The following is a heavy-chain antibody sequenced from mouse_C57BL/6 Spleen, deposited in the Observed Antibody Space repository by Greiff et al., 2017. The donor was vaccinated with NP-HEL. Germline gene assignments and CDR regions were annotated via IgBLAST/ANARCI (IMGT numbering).Heavy chain of an antibody. CDR3: TTASPVGDY. D-gene: IGHD1-1*01. V-gene: IGHV14-4*01. CDR2: IDPENGDT. J-gene: IGHJ2*01. Sequence: DVKLQESGAELVRPGASVKLSCTASGFNIKDDYMHWVKQRPEQGLEWIGWIDPENGDTEYASKFQGKATITADTSSNTAYLQLSSLTSEDTAVYYCTTASPVGDYWGQGTTLTVSS. CDR1: GFNIKDDY.